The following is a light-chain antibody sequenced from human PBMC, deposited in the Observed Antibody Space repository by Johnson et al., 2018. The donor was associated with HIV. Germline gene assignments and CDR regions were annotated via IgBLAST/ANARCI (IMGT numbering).Light chain of an antibody. Sequence: QSVLTQPPSVSAAPGQKVTISCSGSSSDIGNNYVSWYQQLPGTAPKLLIYDNNKRPSGIPDLFSGSKSCTSATLGITGLQTGDEADYYCGTWDSRLSAWSFGTGTKVAVL. CDR2: DNN. J-gene: IGLJ1*01. CDR1: SSDIGNNY. CDR3: GTWDSRLSAWS. V-gene: IGLV1-51*01.